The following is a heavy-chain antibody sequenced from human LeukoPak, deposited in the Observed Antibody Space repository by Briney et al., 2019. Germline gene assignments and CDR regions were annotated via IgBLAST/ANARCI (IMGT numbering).Heavy chain of an antibody. J-gene: IGHJ4*02. CDR2: ISGSGGST. CDR3: AKESAYDILTGYSDY. Sequence: PGGSLRLSCAASGFTFSSYAMSWVRQAPGKGLEWVSGISGSGGSTYYADSVKGQFTISRDNSKNTMYLQMNSLRAEDTAAYYCAKESAYDILTGYSDYWGQGTLVTVSS. CDR1: GFTFSSYA. D-gene: IGHD3-9*01. V-gene: IGHV3-23*01.